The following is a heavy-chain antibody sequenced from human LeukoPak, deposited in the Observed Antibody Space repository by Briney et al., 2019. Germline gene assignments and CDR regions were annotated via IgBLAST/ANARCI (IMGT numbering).Heavy chain of an antibody. CDR1: GYTCTSYG. CDR3: ARDLRSSGWYVNWFDP. V-gene: IGHV1-18*01. J-gene: IGHJ5*02. D-gene: IGHD6-19*01. Sequence: ASVKVSCKASGYTCTSYGISWLRQAPGQGLEWMGWISAYNGNTNYAQKLQGRVTMTTDTSTSTAYMELRSLRSDDTAVYYCARDLRSSGWYVNWFDPWGQGTLVTVSS. CDR2: ISAYNGNT.